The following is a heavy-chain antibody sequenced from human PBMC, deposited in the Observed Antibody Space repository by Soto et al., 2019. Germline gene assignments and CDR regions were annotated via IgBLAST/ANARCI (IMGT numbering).Heavy chain of an antibody. CDR1: GFTFSSYW. CDR2: INNDGSTT. Sequence: PGGSLRLSCAASGFTFSSYWMHWVRQVPGKGLVWISRINNDGSTTNYADSVKGRFTISRDNSENTLYLQMNSLRAEDTAVYYCARDHDNRSWYGYLDYWGQGTLVTVSS. J-gene: IGHJ4*02. D-gene: IGHD6-13*01. CDR3: ARDHDNRSWYGYLDY. V-gene: IGHV3-74*01.